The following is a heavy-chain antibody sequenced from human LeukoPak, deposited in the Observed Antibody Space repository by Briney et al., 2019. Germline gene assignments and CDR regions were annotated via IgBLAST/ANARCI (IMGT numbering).Heavy chain of an antibody. J-gene: IGHJ4*02. Sequence: GGSLRLSCAASGFSFSSYWMSWVRQAPGKGLEWVSRINGDESSTNYADSVKGRYTISRDNAKDTLYLHLNSLTAEDTAVYYCARGANWAYYFDYWGQGTLVTVSS. V-gene: IGHV3-74*01. CDR2: INGDESST. D-gene: IGHD3-16*01. CDR1: GFSFSSYW. CDR3: ARGANWAYYFDY.